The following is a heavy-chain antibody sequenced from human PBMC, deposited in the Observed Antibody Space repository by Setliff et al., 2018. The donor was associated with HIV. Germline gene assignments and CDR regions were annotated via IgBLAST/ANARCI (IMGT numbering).Heavy chain of an antibody. CDR2: CNHSGAS. V-gene: IGHV4-34*01. J-gene: IGHJ4*02. Sequence: SETLSLTCSVSGGSFSGHYWTWVRQSPGRDLEWIGECNHSGASNYNPSLRSRVTMSVDTSKNQFSLKLRSVTAADTAVYYCARDLRGTQSSDYWGQGTLVTVSS. D-gene: IGHD1-1*01. CDR1: GGSFSGHY. CDR3: ARDLRGTQSSDY.